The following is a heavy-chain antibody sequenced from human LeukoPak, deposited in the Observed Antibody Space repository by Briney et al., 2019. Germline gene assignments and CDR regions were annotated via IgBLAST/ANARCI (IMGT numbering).Heavy chain of an antibody. D-gene: IGHD6-19*01. CDR3: ARDPPFRTGWSQNFFDY. V-gene: IGHV3-30*01. Sequence: PGGSLRLSCTPSAFTFDDYAMHWVRQAPGKGLEWVALISYDGGNIYYADSVKGRFTISRDNSQNTLYLQMNSLRAEDTAVYYCARDPPFRTGWSQNFFDYWGQGTLVTVSS. J-gene: IGHJ4*02. CDR1: AFTFDDYA. CDR2: ISYDGGNI.